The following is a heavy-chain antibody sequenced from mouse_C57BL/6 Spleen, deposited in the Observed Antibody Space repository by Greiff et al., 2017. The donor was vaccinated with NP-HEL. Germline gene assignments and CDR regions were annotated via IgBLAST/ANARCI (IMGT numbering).Heavy chain of an antibody. CDR3: ARWDGYYPDY. D-gene: IGHD2-3*01. Sequence: VQLQQPGAELVMPGASVKLSCKASGYTFTSYWMHWVKQRPGQGLEWIGEIDPSDSYTNYNQKFKGKSTLTVDKSSSTAYMQLSSLTSEDSAVYYCARWDGYYPDYWGQGTTLTVSS. CDR2: IDPSDSYT. CDR1: GYTFTSYW. V-gene: IGHV1-69*01. J-gene: IGHJ2*01.